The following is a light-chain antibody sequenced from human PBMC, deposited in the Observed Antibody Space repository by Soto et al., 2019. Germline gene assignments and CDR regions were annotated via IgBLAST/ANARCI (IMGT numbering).Light chain of an antibody. CDR2: EVN. Sequence: QSALTQPPSASGSPGQSVTISCTGTNSDVGGYNYVSWYQQYPGKAPKLIIYEVNERPSGVPDRFSGSKSGNTASLTVSGLQTADEADYYCSSYAGSNWYVFGTGTKFTVL. J-gene: IGLJ1*01. V-gene: IGLV2-8*01. CDR3: SSYAGSNWYV. CDR1: NSDVGGYNY.